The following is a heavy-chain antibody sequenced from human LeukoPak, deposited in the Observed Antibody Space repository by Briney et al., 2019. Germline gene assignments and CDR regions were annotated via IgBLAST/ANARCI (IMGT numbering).Heavy chain of an antibody. J-gene: IGHJ3*02. Sequence: RASVKVSCKASGYTFTDYYVHWVRQAPGQGLEWMGWIDPNSGGTNYARKFQGRVTMTRDTSISTAYMEVSRLGSDDTAVYYCASLIVILPAAHLDSFDIWGQGTMVTVSS. V-gene: IGHV1-2*02. CDR1: GYTFTDYY. CDR2: IDPNSGGT. D-gene: IGHD2-2*01. CDR3: ASLIVILPAAHLDSFDI.